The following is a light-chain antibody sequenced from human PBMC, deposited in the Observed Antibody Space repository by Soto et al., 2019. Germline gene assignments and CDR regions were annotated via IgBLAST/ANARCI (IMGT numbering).Light chain of an antibody. Sequence: DIQMTQSPSTLSASVGDRVTITCRASQSLNNDLAWYQQKPGKAPKLLIYAASTLQSGVPSRFSGSGSGTDFALAISCLQSEYFATYYCQQYYSYPPTFGQGTKVDIK. CDR1: QSLNND. CDR3: QQYYSYPPT. J-gene: IGKJ1*01. CDR2: AAS. V-gene: IGKV1-17*01.